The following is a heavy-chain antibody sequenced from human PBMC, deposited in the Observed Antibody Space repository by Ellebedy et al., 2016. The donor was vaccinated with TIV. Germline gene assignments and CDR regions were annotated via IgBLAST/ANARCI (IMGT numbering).Heavy chain of an antibody. J-gene: IGHJ5*02. CDR3: AREEVAGEYLDP. CDR2: INASGTT. Sequence: SQTLSLTCAVYNGSFTHYFWSWVRQPPGKGLEWIGEINASGTTNNNPSLKNRVTISVDTPKRQFSLRLTYVTAADTAVYYCAREEVAGEYLDPWGQGTLVTVSS. CDR1: NGSFTHYF. D-gene: IGHD2/OR15-2a*01. V-gene: IGHV4-34*01.